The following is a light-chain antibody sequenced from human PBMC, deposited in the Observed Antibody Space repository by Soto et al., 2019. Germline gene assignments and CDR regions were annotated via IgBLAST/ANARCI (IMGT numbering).Light chain of an antibody. CDR2: AAS. CDR1: QSVSDR. J-gene: IGKJ1*01. V-gene: IGKV3-15*01. Sequence: EIVMTQSPDTLSVSPGERATLSCRASQSVSDRVVWYQQKSGRAHSLPIYAASTRAAGVQARFSGSGSGTEFTLTIRSLQSEDFAVYFCKQYADWPKTFGQGTKVDIK. CDR3: KQYADWPKT.